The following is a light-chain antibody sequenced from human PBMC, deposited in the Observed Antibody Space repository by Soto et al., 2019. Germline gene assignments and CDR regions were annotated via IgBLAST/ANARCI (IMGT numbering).Light chain of an antibody. Sequence: IVLTQSHATLSLSPGERATLSCRASQIVSSYLAWYQQKPGQAPRLLIYDASNRATGIPARFSGSGSGTDFTLTISSLEPEDFAVYYCQQRSNWPPPITFGQGTRLEIK. CDR3: QQRSNWPPPIT. CDR2: DAS. V-gene: IGKV3-11*01. J-gene: IGKJ5*01. CDR1: QIVSSY.